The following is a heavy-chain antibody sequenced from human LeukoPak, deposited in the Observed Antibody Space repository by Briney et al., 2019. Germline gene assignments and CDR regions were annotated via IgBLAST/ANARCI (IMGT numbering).Heavy chain of an antibody. D-gene: IGHD3-22*01. J-gene: IGHJ4*02. CDR3: ARDYYNTSGYYYGGY. CDR2: ISSTSSTI. Sequence: PGGSLRLSCAASGFTFSAYNMNWVRQAPGKGLEWLSYISSTSSTIYYVDSVKGRFTISRDNAKNSLYLQMNSLRAEDTAVYYCARDYYNTSGYYYGGYWGQGTLVTVSS. V-gene: IGHV3-48*01. CDR1: GFTFSAYN.